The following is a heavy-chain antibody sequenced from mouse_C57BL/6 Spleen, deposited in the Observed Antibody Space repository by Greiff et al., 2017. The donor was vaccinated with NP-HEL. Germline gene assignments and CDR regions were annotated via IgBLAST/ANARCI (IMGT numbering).Heavy chain of an antibody. V-gene: IGHV1-18*01. J-gene: IGHJ4*01. CDR1: GYTFTDYN. CDR2: INPNNGGT. Sequence: EVQLQQSGPELVKPGASVKIPCKASGYTFTDYNMDWVKQSHGKSLEWIGDINPNNGGTIYNQKFKGKATLTVDKSSSTAYMELRSLTSEDTAVYYCARIRSDYYAMDYWGQGTSVTVSS. CDR3: ARIRSDYYAMDY.